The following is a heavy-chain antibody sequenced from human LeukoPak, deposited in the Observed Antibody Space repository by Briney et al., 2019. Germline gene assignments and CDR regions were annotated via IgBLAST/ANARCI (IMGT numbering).Heavy chain of an antibody. D-gene: IGHD4-11*01. CDR3: ARSDSNHLVGMDV. J-gene: IGHJ6*02. CDR2: IYSGGST. Sequence: PGGSLRLTCAASGFIVSSYYMTWVRQAPGKGLEWVSVIYSGGSTYYADSVKGRVAISRDNSKNTVFLQMNSVRAEGTAVYYCARSDSNHLVGMDVWGQGTTVTVSS. CDR1: GFIVSSYY. V-gene: IGHV3-66*01.